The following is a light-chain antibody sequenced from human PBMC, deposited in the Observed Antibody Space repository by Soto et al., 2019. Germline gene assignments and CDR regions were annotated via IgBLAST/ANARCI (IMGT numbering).Light chain of an antibody. Sequence: QSALTQPASVSGSPGQSITISCTGTSSDVGGYNYVSWFQQHPGKAPKLMIYEVSNRPSGVSNRFSGSRSGNTASLTISGLQSEDGAEYYCNSYTNNKTFVFGTGTKLTVL. J-gene: IGLJ1*01. CDR3: NSYTNNKTFV. V-gene: IGLV2-14*01. CDR2: EVS. CDR1: SSDVGGYNY.